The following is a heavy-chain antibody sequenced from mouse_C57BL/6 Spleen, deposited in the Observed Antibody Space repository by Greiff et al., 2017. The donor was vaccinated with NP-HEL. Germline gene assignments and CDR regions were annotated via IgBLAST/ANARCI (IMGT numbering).Heavy chain of an antibody. CDR2: IRNKANNHAT. Sequence: EVKVEESGGGLVQPGGSMKLSCAASGFTFSDAWMDWVRQSPEKGLEWVAEIRNKANNHATYYAESVKGRFTISRDDSKSSVYLQMNSLRAEDTGIYYCTRDGVIWSHPRYYAMDYWGQGTSVTVSS. D-gene: IGHD1-1*02. J-gene: IGHJ4*01. CDR1: GFTFSDAW. CDR3: TRDGVIWSHPRYYAMDY. V-gene: IGHV6-6*01.